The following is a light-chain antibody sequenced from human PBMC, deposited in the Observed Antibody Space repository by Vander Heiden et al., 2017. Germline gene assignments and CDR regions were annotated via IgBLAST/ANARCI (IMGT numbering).Light chain of an antibody. CDR2: AAS. J-gene: IGKJ1*01. CDR3: QRNSRLPFT. V-gene: IGKV3-15*01. CDR1: QSVSSN. Sequence: EIVLTQSPATLSVSPGERATLSCRASQSVSSNLAWYQPKPGPAPRLLNEAASTATAGLPASFSGSGSGTDITPTISILHADYAADYCCQRNSRLPFTFGQGTKVDIK.